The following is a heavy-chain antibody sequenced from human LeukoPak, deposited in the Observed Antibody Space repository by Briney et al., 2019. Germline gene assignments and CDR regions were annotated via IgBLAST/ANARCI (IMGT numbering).Heavy chain of an antibody. Sequence: PSETLSLTCSVSGGSINSYYWSWIRQPAGKGLEWIGRIYSSGSTNNNPSLKSRVTMSVDTSKNQFSLKLSSVTAADTAVYYCARYGSTVFDIWGRGTMVTVSS. CDR2: IYSSGST. D-gene: IGHD2-2*03. CDR3: ARYGSTVFDI. CDR1: GGSINSYY. V-gene: IGHV4-4*07. J-gene: IGHJ3*02.